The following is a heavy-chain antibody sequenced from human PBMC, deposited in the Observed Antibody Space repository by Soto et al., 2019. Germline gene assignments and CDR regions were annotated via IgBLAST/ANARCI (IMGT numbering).Heavy chain of an antibody. J-gene: IGHJ4*02. D-gene: IGHD2-15*01. CDR2: ISYDGSNK. CDR1: GFTFSSYA. Sequence: QVQLVESGGGVVQPGRSLRLSCAASGFTFSSYAMHWVRQAPGKGLVWVAVISYDGSNKYYADSVKGRFTISRDNSKNTLYLQMNSLRAEDTAVYYCARDLSVVALDYYFDYWGQGTLVTVSS. V-gene: IGHV3-30-3*01. CDR3: ARDLSVVALDYYFDY.